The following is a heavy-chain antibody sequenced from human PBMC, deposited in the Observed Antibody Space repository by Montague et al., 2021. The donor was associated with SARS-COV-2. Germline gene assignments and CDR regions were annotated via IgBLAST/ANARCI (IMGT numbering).Heavy chain of an antibody. CDR3: ARAVSVRRAVNWFDP. CDR1: GGSMSDHY. CDR2: IYYSGGI. J-gene: IGHJ5*02. Sequence: SETLSLTCTVSGGSMSDHYWAWIRQPPGKGLEWLAYIYYSGGINSNASLKSRVPMSVDTSNNQFSLKLTSVAAAATAVSYCARAVSVRRAVNWFDPWGQGTLVTVSS. V-gene: IGHV4-59*11. D-gene: IGHD3-10*01.